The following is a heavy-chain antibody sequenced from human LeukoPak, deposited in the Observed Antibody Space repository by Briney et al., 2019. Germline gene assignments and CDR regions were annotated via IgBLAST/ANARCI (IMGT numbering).Heavy chain of an antibody. D-gene: IGHD2-8*01. CDR2: IYYSGYT. Sequence: SETLSPTCTVSGGSISSYYWSWIRQPPGKGLKWIGNIYYSGYTTYSPSLRSRVTISVDTSKNQFSLKLSSVTAADTAVYYCARVRRSCTNGVCYNYYYYYMDVWGKGTTVTVSS. J-gene: IGHJ6*03. CDR1: GGSISSYY. CDR3: ARVRRSCTNGVCYNYYYYYMDV. V-gene: IGHV4-59*01.